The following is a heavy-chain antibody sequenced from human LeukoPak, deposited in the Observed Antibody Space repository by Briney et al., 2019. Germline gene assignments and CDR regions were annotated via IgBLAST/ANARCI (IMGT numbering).Heavy chain of an antibody. CDR1: GGSFSGYY. CDR2: INHSGST. J-gene: IGHJ4*02. CDR3: AREGYSYGVDY. Sequence: SETLSLTCAVYGGSFSGYYWSWIRQPPGKGPEWIGEINHSGSTNYNPSLKSRVTISVDTSKNQFSLKLSSVTAADTAVYYCAREGYSYGVDYWGQGTLVTVSS. V-gene: IGHV4-34*01. D-gene: IGHD5-18*01.